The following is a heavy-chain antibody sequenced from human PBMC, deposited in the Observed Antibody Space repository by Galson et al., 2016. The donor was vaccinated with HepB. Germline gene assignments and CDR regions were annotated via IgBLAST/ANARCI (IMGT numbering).Heavy chain of an antibody. CDR1: GFTFSNYA. D-gene: IGHD2-2*01. CDR3: ARDGRSYAFARGDY. Sequence: SLRLSCAASGFTFSNYAMHWVRQAPGKGLEWLASTSYDSSNKYYGDSVEGRFTISRDNSKNTLYLQMNSLRPEDTAIYYCARDGRSYAFARGDYWGQGTLVTVSS. J-gene: IGHJ1*01. V-gene: IGHV3-30*04. CDR2: TSYDSSNK.